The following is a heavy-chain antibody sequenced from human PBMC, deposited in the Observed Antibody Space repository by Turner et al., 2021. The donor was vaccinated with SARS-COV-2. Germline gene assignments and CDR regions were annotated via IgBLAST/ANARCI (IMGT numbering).Heavy chain of an antibody. CDR1: GYRLHELS. CDR3: ATGVAVAGTPSEYYYYYGMDV. J-gene: IGHJ6*02. CDR2: LDPEDGET. Sequence: HVQLVQSGAGVKKPGASGQVSCKVPGYRLHELSMHWVRQAPGKGREWMGGLDPEDGETIYAQKFQGRVTMTKDTSTDTAYMELSSLRSEDTAVYYCATGVAVAGTPSEYYYYYGMDVWGQGTTVTVSS. D-gene: IGHD6-19*01. V-gene: IGHV1-24*01.